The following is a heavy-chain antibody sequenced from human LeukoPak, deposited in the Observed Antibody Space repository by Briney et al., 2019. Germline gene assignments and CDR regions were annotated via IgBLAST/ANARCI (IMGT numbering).Heavy chain of an antibody. Sequence: PGRSLRLSCAASGFTFSTYGMHWVRQAPGKGLEWVAGISYDGSKTYYGGSVKGRFTISRDNSRNTQSLQMNSLRAEDTAVYYCAKGGRGPDISGYFVDFWGQGTLVTVSS. CDR2: ISYDGSKT. J-gene: IGHJ4*02. CDR1: GFTFSTYG. V-gene: IGHV3-30*18. CDR3: AKGGRGPDISGYFVDF. D-gene: IGHD3-22*01.